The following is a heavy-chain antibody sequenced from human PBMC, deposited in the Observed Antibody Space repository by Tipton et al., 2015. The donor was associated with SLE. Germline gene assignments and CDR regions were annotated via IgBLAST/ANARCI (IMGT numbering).Heavy chain of an antibody. D-gene: IGHD2-21*01. Sequence: SLRLSCAASGFTFSSYAMHWVRQTPGKGLEWVAVISYDGSNKYYADSVKGRFTISRDNSKNTLYLQMNSLRADDTAVYYCARDDSFRHYYHGMDVWGQGTTVTVSS. V-gene: IGHV3-30*04. CDR2: ISYDGSNK. J-gene: IGHJ6*02. CDR3: ARDDSFRHYYHGMDV. CDR1: GFTFSSYA.